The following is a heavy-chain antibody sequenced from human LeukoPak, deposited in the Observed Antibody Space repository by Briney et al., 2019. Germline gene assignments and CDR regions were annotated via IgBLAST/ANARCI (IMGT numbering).Heavy chain of an antibody. D-gene: IGHD6-6*01. CDR3: AKGALVRTPHYYYYMDV. CDR1: GFTFSSYG. V-gene: IGHV3-30*02. Sequence: QPGGSLRLSCAASGFTFSSYGMHWVRQAPGKGLEWVAFIRYDGSNKYYADSVKGRFTISRDNSKNTLYLQMNSLRAEDTAVYYCAKGALVRTPHYYYYMDVWGKGTTVTVSS. CDR2: IRYDGSNK. J-gene: IGHJ6*03.